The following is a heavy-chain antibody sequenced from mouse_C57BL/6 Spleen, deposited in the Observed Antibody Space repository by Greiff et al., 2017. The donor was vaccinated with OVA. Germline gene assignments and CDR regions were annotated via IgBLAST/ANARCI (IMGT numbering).Heavy chain of an antibody. V-gene: IGHV5-16*01. CDR3: AREMTSSFDY. Sequence: EVQRVESEGGLVQPGSSMKLSCTASGFTFSDYYMAWVRQVPEKGLEWVANINYDGSSTYYLDSLKSRFIISRDNAKNILYLQMSSLKSEDTATYYCAREMTSSFDYWGQGTTLTVSS. CDR2: INYDGSST. D-gene: IGHD2-13*01. CDR1: GFTFSDYY. J-gene: IGHJ2*01.